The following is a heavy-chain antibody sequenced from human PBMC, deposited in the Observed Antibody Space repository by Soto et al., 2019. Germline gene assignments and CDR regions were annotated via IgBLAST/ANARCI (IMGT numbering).Heavy chain of an antibody. Sequence: SLRLSCSGSGFAFSSYGMRWVRQAQGNVLEWVAVVSYDGSNEFYADSVRGRFTISRDNSKNTLYLQMHSLRDEDRAVYYSAKDKSIAVAGGGNYYYYNMDVWGQGTTVTVSS. V-gene: IGHV3-30*18. CDR2: VSYDGSNE. D-gene: IGHD6-19*01. CDR3: AKDKSIAVAGGGNYYYYNMDV. CDR1: GFAFSSYG. J-gene: IGHJ6*01.